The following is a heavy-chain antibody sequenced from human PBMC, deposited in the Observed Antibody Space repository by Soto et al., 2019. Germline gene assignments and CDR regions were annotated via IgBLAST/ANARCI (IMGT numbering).Heavy chain of an antibody. D-gene: IGHD3-22*01. Sequence: GESLKICCKGSGYSFTSYWISWVRQMPGKGLEWMGRIDPSDSYTNYSPSFQGHVTISADKSISTAYLQWSSLKASDTAMYYCAKSPGYYDSSGTAFDYWGQGTLVTVSS. CDR3: AKSPGYYDSSGTAFDY. CDR2: IDPSDSYT. V-gene: IGHV5-10-1*01. J-gene: IGHJ4*02. CDR1: GYSFTSYW.